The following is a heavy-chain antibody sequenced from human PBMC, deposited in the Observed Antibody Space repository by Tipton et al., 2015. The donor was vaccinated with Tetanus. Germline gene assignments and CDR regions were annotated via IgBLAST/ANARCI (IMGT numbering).Heavy chain of an antibody. V-gene: IGHV3-9*01. CDR2: ITYNSGDI. CDR1: GFTFDDYT. CDR3: AKGIRGGYSNSIDY. J-gene: IGHJ4*02. D-gene: IGHD3-16*01. Sequence: SLRLSCAASGFTFDDYTMHWVRQAPGKGLEWVSGITYNSGDIGYADSVKGRFTISRDNAKNSLYLQMNGLRIEDTAMYYCAKGIRGGYSNSIDYWGQGILVSVSS.